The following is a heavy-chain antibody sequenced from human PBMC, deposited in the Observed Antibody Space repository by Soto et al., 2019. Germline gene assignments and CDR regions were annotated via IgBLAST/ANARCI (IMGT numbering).Heavy chain of an antibody. D-gene: IGHD3-16*01. CDR1: GFTFSDYY. CDR3: AREIRFWGDNWFDP. CDR2: ISSSSSYT. Sequence: QVQLVESGGGLVKPGGSLRLSCAASGFTFSDYYMSWIRQAPGKGLEWVSYISSSSSYTNYADSVKGRFTISRDNAKNSLYLQMNSLRAEDTAVYYCAREIRFWGDNWFDPWGQGTLVTVSS. J-gene: IGHJ5*02. V-gene: IGHV3-11*06.